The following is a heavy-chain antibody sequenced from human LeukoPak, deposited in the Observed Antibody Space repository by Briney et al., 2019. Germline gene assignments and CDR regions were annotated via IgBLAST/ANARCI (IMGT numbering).Heavy chain of an antibody. CDR1: GFTFSSYS. Sequence: PGGSLRLSCAASGFTFSSYSMNWVRQAPGKGLEWVSSISSSSSYIYYADSVKGRFTISRDNAKNSLYLQMNSLRAEDTAVYYCARVGTIREGAFDIWGQGTMVTVPS. CDR3: ARVGTIREGAFDI. D-gene: IGHD3-9*01. J-gene: IGHJ3*02. CDR2: ISSSSSYI. V-gene: IGHV3-21*01.